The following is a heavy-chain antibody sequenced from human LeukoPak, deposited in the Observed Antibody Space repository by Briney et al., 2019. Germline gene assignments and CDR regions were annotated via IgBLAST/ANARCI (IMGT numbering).Heavy chain of an antibody. J-gene: IGHJ6*02. V-gene: IGHV1-46*01. D-gene: IGHD6-19*01. Sequence: ASVKVSCKASGYTFASYYMYWMRQAPGQGLEWMGIINPSGGSTSYAQKFQGRVTMTRDTSTSTVYIELSSLRSEDTAVYYCARDRSPVAVYGMDVWGQGTTVTVSS. CDR2: INPSGGST. CDR1: GYTFASYY. CDR3: ARDRSPVAVYGMDV.